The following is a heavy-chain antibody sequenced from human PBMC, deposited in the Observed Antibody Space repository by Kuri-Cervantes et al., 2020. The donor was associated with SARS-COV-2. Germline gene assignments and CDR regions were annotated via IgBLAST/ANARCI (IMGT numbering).Heavy chain of an antibody. CDR2: ISWNSGSI. Sequence: GGSLRLSCAASGFTFSGHWVHWVRQAPGKGLVWVSGISWNSGSIGYADSVKGRFTISRDSAKNSLFLQMNSLSAEDTAFYYCARDRAPDRYCSSTSCYRGMDVWGQGTTVTVSS. J-gene: IGHJ6*02. CDR3: ARDRAPDRYCSSTSCYRGMDV. D-gene: IGHD2-2*01. V-gene: IGHV3-9*01. CDR1: GFTFSGHW.